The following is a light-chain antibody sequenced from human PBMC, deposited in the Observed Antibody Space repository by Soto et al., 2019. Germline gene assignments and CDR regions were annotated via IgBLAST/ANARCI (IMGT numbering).Light chain of an antibody. V-gene: IGKV1-17*01. J-gene: IGKJ1*01. Sequence: DIQMTQSPSSLSASVGDRVTITCRASQGIRKDLGWYQQKPGKAPKRLIYAATSLQSGVPSRFSGSAAGTEFTLTISSLQAEDFATYCCLQHNTYSWTFGQGTKLEIK. CDR3: LQHNTYSWT. CDR1: QGIRKD. CDR2: AAT.